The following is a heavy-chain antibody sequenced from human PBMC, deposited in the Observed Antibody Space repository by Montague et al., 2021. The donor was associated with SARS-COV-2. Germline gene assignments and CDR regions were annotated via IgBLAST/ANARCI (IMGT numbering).Heavy chain of an antibody. D-gene: IGHD3-22*01. Sequence: TLSLTCTVSGGSVSSGSYYWSWLRQPAGKGLEWIGRIYTSGSSNYNPSLKSRVTISVDTSKNQFSLKVSSVTAAVTAVYYCARERSADYYDGSGYHSYKYGMDVWGQGTTVTVSS. V-gene: IGHV4-61*02. CDR2: IYTSGSS. J-gene: IGHJ6*02. CDR3: ARERSADYYDGSGYHSYKYGMDV. CDR1: GGSVSSGSYY.